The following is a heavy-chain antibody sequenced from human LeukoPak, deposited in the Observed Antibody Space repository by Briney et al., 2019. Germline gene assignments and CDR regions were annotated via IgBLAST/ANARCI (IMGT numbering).Heavy chain of an antibody. CDR1: GFTFSGSA. CDR2: IRSKANSYAT. V-gene: IGHV3-73*01. D-gene: IGHD1-26*01. J-gene: IGHJ5*02. Sequence: GGFLRLSCAASGFTFSGSAMHWVRQASGKGLEWVGRIRSKANSYATEYAASVKGRFTISRDDSKNTAYLQMNSLRTEDTAVYYCTRPVGATTAWGQGTLVTVSS. CDR3: TRPVGATTA.